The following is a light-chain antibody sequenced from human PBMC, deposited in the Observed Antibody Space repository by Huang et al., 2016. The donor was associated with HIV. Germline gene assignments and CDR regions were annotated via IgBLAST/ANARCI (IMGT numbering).Light chain of an antibody. CDR1: QSVSSN. J-gene: IGKJ5*01. V-gene: IGKV3D-15*01. CDR3: LQYNSWPPVT. CDR2: GAS. Sequence: EIVMTQSPATLSVSPGERATLSCSASQSVSSNLDWYQQQPGQAPRLRIYGASTRATGIPARFSGSGSGTDFTLTISSLQSEDFAVYYCLQYNSWPPVTFGQGTRLEIK.